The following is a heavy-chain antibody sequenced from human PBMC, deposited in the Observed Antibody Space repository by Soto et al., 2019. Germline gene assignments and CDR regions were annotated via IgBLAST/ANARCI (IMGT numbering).Heavy chain of an antibody. CDR1: GFTFGDYA. J-gene: IGHJ4*02. D-gene: IGHD2-15*01. CDR2: IRSKAYGGTT. Sequence: GGSLRLSCTASGFTFGDYAMSWFRQAPGKGLEWVGFIRSKAYGGTTEYAASVKGRFTISRDDSKSIAYLQMNSLKTEDTAVYYCTSSRVVVVRGYFDYWGQGTLVTVSS. CDR3: TSSRVVVVRGYFDY. V-gene: IGHV3-49*03.